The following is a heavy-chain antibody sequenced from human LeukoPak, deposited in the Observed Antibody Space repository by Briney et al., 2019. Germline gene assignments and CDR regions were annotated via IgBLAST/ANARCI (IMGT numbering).Heavy chain of an antibody. CDR3: ARDGSWLGCDY. CDR1: GFTFSSHG. J-gene: IGHJ4*02. Sequence: PGGSLRLSCVASGFTFSSHGMNWVRQAPGKGLEWVSGITSGTRTYYADSVKGGFAISRDNSKNTMYLQMNSLRAEDTTVYYCARDGSWLGCDYWGQGIRVTVSS. D-gene: IGHD6-19*01. V-gene: IGHV3-23*01. CDR2: ITSGTRT.